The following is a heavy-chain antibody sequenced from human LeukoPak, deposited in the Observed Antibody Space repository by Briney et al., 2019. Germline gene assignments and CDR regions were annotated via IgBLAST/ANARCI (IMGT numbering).Heavy chain of an antibody. CDR1: GGSISSYH. CDR3: ARDLITMVRGVAEY. Sequence: SETLSLTCTVSGGSISSYHWSWIRQPAGKGLEWIGHININEGPKYNPSLRSRVTMSADTSRNQYSLKLSSVTAADTAVYYCARDLITMVRGVAEYWGQGTLVTVSS. J-gene: IGHJ4*02. V-gene: IGHV4-4*07. CDR2: ININEGP. D-gene: IGHD3-10*01.